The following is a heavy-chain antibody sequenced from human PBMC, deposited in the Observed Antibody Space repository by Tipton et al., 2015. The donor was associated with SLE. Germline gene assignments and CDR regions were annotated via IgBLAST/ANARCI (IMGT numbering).Heavy chain of an antibody. J-gene: IGHJ6*02. CDR1: GYSISSGYY. V-gene: IGHV4-38-2*01. CDR2: IYQSGST. D-gene: IGHD3-10*01. Sequence: TLSLTCAVSGYSISSGYYWGWIRQPPGKGLEWIGSIYQSGSTYYNPSLKSRVSISGDTSKNQFSLKLRSVTAADTAVYYCATYGSGRYYYDMDVWGQGTTVTVSS. CDR3: ATYGSGRYYYDMDV.